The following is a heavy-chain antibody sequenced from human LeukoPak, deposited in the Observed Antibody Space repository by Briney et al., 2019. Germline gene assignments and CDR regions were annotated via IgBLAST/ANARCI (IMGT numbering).Heavy chain of an antibody. CDR3: AAVISSGWYNY. J-gene: IGHJ4*01. Sequence: PSETLSLTCTVSGGSFSSYYWSWIRQPPGKALEWIGYIYYSGSTHYNPSLKSRVTISVDASKNQFSLKLSSVTAADTAVYYCAAVISSGWYNYCGHGTLVTVSS. CDR1: GGSFSSYY. D-gene: IGHD6-19*01. V-gene: IGHV4-59*08. CDR2: IYYSGST.